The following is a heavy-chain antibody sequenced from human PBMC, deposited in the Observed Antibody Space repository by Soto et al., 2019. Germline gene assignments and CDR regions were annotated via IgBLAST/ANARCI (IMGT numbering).Heavy chain of an antibody. Sequence: QVQLVESGGGVVQPGKSLRLSCAASGFTLSSHAMHWVRQAPGKGLEWVAIISYDGSNEYYGGSLKGRFTISRDNSNNPLFWQVHKLRLEDTAVYFCARVGSGFWSIRGAMDLWGHGTTVTVSS. J-gene: IGHJ6*02. V-gene: IGHV3-30-3*01. CDR1: GFTLSSHA. CDR3: ARVGSGFWSIRGAMDL. CDR2: ISYDGSNE. D-gene: IGHD3-3*01.